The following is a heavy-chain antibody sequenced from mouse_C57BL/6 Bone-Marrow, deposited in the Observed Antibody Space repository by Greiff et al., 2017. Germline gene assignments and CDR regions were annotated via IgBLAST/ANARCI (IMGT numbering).Heavy chain of an antibody. V-gene: IGHV1-53*01. CDR1: GYPFTSYW. Sequence: QVQLQQPGTELVKPGASVKLSCKASGYPFTSYWMHWVKQRPGHGLEWIGNIYPSNGGTKYNEKFKSKATLTVDTSSSPAYMQLHALTSAYSAVYCCARVLRLAYGGQGTMVTVSA. CDR2: IYPSNGGT. D-gene: IGHD1-1*01. CDR3: ARVLRLAY. J-gene: IGHJ3*01.